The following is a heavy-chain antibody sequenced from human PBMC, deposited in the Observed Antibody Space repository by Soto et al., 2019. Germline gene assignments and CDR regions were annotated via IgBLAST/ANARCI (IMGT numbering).Heavy chain of an antibody. CDR3: AKREGRAWSRDHFYYYAMEV. J-gene: IGHJ6*02. D-gene: IGHD3-3*01. CDR2: ISHEGAMK. CDR1: GFTFESYG. Sequence: QVQLVESGGGVVQPGRSLRLSCTASGFTFESYGMHWVRQAPGKGLEWLAYISHEGAMKFYAGSVQGRFAISRDTSKNTLDLHLSSLRPDDTGVYYCAKREGRAWSRDHFYYYAMEVWGRGTTVTVSS. V-gene: IGHV3-30*18.